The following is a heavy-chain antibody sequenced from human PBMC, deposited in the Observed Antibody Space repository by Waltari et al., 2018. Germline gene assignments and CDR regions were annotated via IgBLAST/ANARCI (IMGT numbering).Heavy chain of an antibody. CDR1: GFTFSLYS. J-gene: IGHJ5*02. CDR3: ARFSGYGDYDWFDP. D-gene: IGHD4-17*01. CDR2: ISSRSSTR. Sequence: EVQLVESGGGLVQPGGSLRLSCSASGFTFSLYSMNWVRHAPGKGLEWVSYISSRSSTRYYADSGKGRFTISRDNAKNSLYVQINSQRAEDTAVYYCARFSGYGDYDWFDPWGQGTLVTVSS. V-gene: IGHV3-48*04.